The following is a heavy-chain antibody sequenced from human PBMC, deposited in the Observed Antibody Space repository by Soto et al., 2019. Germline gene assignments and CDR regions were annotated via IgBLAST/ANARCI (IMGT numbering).Heavy chain of an antibody. J-gene: IGHJ4*02. Sequence: ASVKVSCKASGYTFTSYAMHWVRQAPGQRLEWMGWINAGNGNTKYSQKFQGRVTITRDTSASTAYMELSSLRSEDTAVYYCARTYYYGSGSYKANYYFDYWGQGTLVTVSS. V-gene: IGHV1-3*01. CDR3: ARTYYYGSGSYKANYYFDY. CDR2: INAGNGNT. CDR1: GYTFTSYA. D-gene: IGHD3-10*01.